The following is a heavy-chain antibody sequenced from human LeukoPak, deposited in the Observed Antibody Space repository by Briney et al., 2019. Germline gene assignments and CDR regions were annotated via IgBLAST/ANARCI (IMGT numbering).Heavy chain of an antibody. CDR2: ISAYNGNT. D-gene: IGHD6-19*01. V-gene: IGHV1-18*01. CDR1: GYTFTSYG. Sequence: ASVKVSCKASGYTFTSYGITWVRQAPGQGLEWMGWISAYNGNTNYAQKLKGRVTMTTEKSTSTAYMQLKNLRSDHTAVYYCARGHRGDSSAWTYYYYYMDGGGKGTTVTVSS. CDR3: ARGHRGDSSAWTYYYYYMDG. J-gene: IGHJ6*03.